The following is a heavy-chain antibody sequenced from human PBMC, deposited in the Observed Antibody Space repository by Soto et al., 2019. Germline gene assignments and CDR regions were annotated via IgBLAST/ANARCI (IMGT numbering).Heavy chain of an antibody. Sequence: QVQLQESGPGLVKPSETLSLTCTVSGGSVTSGSNYWSWIRQPPGKGLEWIGYIYHSGSTNYNPSLKSRATISVDTSKSQFSLRLSSVTAADTAVYYCARGSTWRVVWGGDWYFDLWGRGTLVTVSS. CDR3: ARGSTWRVVWGGDWYFDL. D-gene: IGHD2-2*01. CDR1: GGSVTSGSNY. V-gene: IGHV4-61*01. J-gene: IGHJ2*01. CDR2: IYHSGST.